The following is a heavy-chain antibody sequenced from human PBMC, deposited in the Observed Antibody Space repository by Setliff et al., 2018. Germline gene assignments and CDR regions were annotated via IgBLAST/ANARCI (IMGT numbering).Heavy chain of an antibody. CDR1: GGSFSDHF. CDR2: INHSGST. J-gene: IGHJ3*01. D-gene: IGHD3-10*01. CDR3: ARGPHIWFGDLVTFDDAFDV. V-gene: IGHV4-34*01. Sequence: KTSETLSLTWTVYGGSFSDHFWSWIRQPPGKGLEWIGEINHSGSTNYNPSLKSRVTISVDASKNQFSLKLTSVTAAATAVYFCARGPHIWFGDLVTFDDAFDVWGQGTMVTVSS.